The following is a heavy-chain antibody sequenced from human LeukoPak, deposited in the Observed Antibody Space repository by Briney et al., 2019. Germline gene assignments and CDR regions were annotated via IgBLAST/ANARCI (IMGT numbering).Heavy chain of an antibody. CDR1: GGSISVSSYY. CDR2: IYYSGST. CDR3: ASSRVSMAVFDY. D-gene: IGHD2-8*01. V-gene: IGHV4-39*07. J-gene: IGHJ4*02. Sequence: SETLSLTCTVFGGSISVSSYYWGWIRQPPGKGLEWIGSIYYSGSTYYNPSLKSRVTISVDTSKNQFSLKLSSVTAADTAVYYCASSRVSMAVFDYWGQGTLVTVSS.